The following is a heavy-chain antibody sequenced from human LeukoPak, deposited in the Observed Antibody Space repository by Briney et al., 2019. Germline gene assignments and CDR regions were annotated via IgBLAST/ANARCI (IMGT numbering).Heavy chain of an antibody. CDR2: ITVSSST. Sequence: PGGSLRLSCAASGFTCSTYTMNWVRQAPGKGPEWLSYITVSSSTYYADSVQGRFTISRDNAKNSLYLQMNSLRDEDAAVYYCARGDTLSDLNAFDLWGQGTMVTVSS. CDR1: GFTCSTYT. J-gene: IGHJ3*01. CDR3: ARGDTLSDLNAFDL. V-gene: IGHV3-48*02.